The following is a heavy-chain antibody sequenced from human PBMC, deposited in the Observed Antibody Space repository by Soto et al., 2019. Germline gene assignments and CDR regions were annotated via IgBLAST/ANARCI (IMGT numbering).Heavy chain of an antibody. CDR3: ATVPFYCSSTSSFGGVPYGMDV. D-gene: IGHD2-2*01. CDR2: VNPNSGGT. J-gene: IGHJ6*02. CDR1: GYTFTGYY. Sequence: EASVKVSCKASGYTFTGYYMHWVRQAPGQGLEWMGWVNPNSGGTNYAQKFQGWVTMTRDTSISTAYMELSRLRSDDTAVYYCATVPFYCSSTSSFGGVPYGMDVWGQGPTVTVSS. V-gene: IGHV1-2*04.